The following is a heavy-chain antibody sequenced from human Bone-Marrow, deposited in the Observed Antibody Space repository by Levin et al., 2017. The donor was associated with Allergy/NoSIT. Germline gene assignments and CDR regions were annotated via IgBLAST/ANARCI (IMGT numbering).Heavy chain of an antibody. D-gene: IGHD3-16*01. CDR3: AREPHYDLGFFDV. V-gene: IGHV3-7*01. J-gene: IGHJ2*01. CDR2: IKQDGSEK. Sequence: GESLKISCAASEFTFSTYWMSWIRQAPGKGLEWVAKIKQDGSEKNYVDSVKGRFTISRDNAKNSLSLQMNSLRAEDTAVYYCAREPHYDLGFFDVWGRGTLVTVSS. CDR1: EFTFSTYW.